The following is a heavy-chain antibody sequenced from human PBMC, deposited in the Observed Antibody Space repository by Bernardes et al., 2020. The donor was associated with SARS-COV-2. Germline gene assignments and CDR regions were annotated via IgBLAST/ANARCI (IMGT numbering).Heavy chain of an antibody. CDR2: ISSSGSTI. Sequence: GGSLRLSCAASGFTFSSYEMNWVRQAPGKGLEWVSYISSSGSTIYYADSVKGRFTISRDNAKNSLYLQMNSLRAEDTAVYYCGLPPIYYYGMDVWGQGTTVTVSS. CDR1: GFTFSSYE. CDR3: GLPPIYYYGMDV. V-gene: IGHV3-48*03. J-gene: IGHJ6*02.